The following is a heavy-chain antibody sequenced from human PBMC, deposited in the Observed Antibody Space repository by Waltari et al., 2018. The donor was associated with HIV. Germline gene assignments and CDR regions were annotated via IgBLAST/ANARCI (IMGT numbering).Heavy chain of an antibody. CDR2: IDSSNTYI. Sequence: EVQLVESGGGLVKPGGYLRLSCAASGFAFRSLGMSWIRQAPGRGLEWVASIDSSNTYIHYADSVRGRFTISRDNAKNSLYLQMNSLRAEDTALYYCARFDGGNSEVYHWGQGTLVTVSS. CDR1: GFAFRSLG. J-gene: IGHJ4*02. D-gene: IGHD2-21*01. CDR3: ARFDGGNSEVYH. V-gene: IGHV3-21*01.